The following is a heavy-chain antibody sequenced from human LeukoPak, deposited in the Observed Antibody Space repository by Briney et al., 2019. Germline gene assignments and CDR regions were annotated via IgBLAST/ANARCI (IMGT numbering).Heavy chain of an antibody. J-gene: IGHJ4*02. V-gene: IGHV3-15*01. D-gene: IGHD5-12*01. Sequence: GRSLRLSCAASGFTFSSCGIHWVRQGPGKGLEWVGRIKSKTDGGTADHATPVKGRFTISRDDSTNTLYLQMNSLKTEDTALYYCTTERGYSGYDNWGQGTLVTVSS. CDR1: GFTFSSCG. CDR3: TTERGYSGYDN. CDR2: IKSKTDGGTA.